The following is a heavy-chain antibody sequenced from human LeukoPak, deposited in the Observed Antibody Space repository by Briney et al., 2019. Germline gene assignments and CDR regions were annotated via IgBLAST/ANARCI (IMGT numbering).Heavy chain of an antibody. J-gene: IGHJ4*02. CDR2: IKGDGSEK. CDR3: AKDWGYGEAGIDF. CDR1: GFTFSTCW. D-gene: IGHD6-13*01. V-gene: IGHV3-7*04. Sequence: GGSVRLSCAASGFTFSTCWMSWGRQAPGKGLEWVAIIKGDGSEKAYVDSVKGRFSISRDNAENSLYLQMSSLRAEDTAVYYCAKDWGYGEAGIDFWGQVTVGTVSS.